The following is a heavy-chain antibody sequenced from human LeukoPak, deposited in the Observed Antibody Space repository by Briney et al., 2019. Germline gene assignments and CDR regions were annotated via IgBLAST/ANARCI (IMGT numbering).Heavy chain of an antibody. J-gene: IGHJ4*02. CDR1: GFTFSSYA. Sequence: GGSLRLSCAASGFTFSSYAMSWVRQAPGKGLEWVSGISGSGTSTYYADSVKGRFTISRDNSKNTLSLQMNSLRAEDTAVYYCAKGGSRFTMVQVDYWGQGTLVTVSS. CDR3: AKGGSRFTMVQVDY. D-gene: IGHD3-10*01. CDR2: ISGSGTST. V-gene: IGHV3-23*01.